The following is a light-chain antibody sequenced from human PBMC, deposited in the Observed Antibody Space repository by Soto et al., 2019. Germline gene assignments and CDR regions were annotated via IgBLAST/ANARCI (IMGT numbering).Light chain of an antibody. CDR3: QQANSFPLT. CDR1: QDISSW. Sequence: DIQMTQSPSSLSASVGDRVTITCRASQDISSWLAWYQQKPGKAPKILLYAAASLQTGVPFRFSATCSGTDYTLTINSLQPEDDGTYFCQQANSFPLTFGPGTKVDIK. CDR2: AAA. J-gene: IGKJ3*01. V-gene: IGKV1-12*01.